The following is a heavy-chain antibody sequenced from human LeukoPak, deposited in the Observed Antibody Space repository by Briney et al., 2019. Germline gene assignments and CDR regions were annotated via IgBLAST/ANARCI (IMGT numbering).Heavy chain of an antibody. Sequence: KVGEPLHISCMCSGYTSTSYWIGWVRHTPGKGLEWMGNIYPPDSDTRNSPSFHGQPNNSTHKSISTPYLQWGSLKASDTAMYYCARLSGRYRGGDYWGQGTLVTVSS. CDR3: ARLSGRYRGGDY. CDR1: GYTSTSYW. CDR2: IYPPDSDT. V-gene: IGHV5-51*01. J-gene: IGHJ4*02. D-gene: IGHD1-26*01.